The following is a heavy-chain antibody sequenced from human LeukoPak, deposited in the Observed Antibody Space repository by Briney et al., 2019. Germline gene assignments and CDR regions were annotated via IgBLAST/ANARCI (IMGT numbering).Heavy chain of an antibody. CDR3: ARDYPYSYYMNV. V-gene: IGHV3-64*01. J-gene: IGHJ6*03. CDR2: ISSNGGST. Sequence: GGSLRLSCAASGFTFSSYAMHWVRQAPGKGLEYVSAISSNGGSTYYANSVKGRFTISRDNSKNTLYLQMGSLRAEDMAVYYCARDYPYSYYMNVWGNGTTVTVSS. CDR1: GFTFSSYA. D-gene: IGHD4-11*01.